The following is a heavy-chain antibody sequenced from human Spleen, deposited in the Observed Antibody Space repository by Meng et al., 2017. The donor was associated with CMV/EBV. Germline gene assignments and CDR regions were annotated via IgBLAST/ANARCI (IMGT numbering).Heavy chain of an antibody. CDR2: IGTAGDT. V-gene: IGHV3-13*03. D-gene: IGHD2-15*01. CDR1: GFTFSSYD. Sequence: GESLKISCAACGFTFSSYDMHWVRQATGKGLEWVSAIGTAGDTYYPGSVKGQFTISRENAKNSLYLQMNSLRAEDTALYYCAKADIVVVVAAYFDYWGQGTLVTVSS. CDR3: AKADIVVVVAAYFDY. J-gene: IGHJ4*02.